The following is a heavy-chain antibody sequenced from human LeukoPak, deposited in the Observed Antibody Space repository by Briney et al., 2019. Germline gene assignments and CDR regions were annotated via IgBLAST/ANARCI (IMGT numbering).Heavy chain of an antibody. CDR3: ARRQYYDILTGYPIWGDYYGMDV. CDR1: GGSISSSSYY. Sequence: SETLSLTCTVSGGSISSSSYYWGWIRQPPGKGLEWIGSIYYSGSTCYNPSLKSRVTISVDTSKNQFSLKLSSVTAADTAVYYCARRQYYDILTGYPIWGDYYGMDVWGQGTTVTVSS. V-gene: IGHV4-39*01. D-gene: IGHD3-9*01. CDR2: IYYSGST. J-gene: IGHJ6*02.